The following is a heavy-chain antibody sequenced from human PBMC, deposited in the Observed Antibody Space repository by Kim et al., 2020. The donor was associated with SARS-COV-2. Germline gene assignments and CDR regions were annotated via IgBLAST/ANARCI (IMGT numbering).Heavy chain of an antibody. V-gene: IGHV3-21*01. Sequence: GGSLRLSCAASGFTFSSYSMNWVRQAPGKGLEWVSSISSSSSYIYYADSVKGRFTISRDNAKNSLYLQMNSLRAEDTAVYYCARGQWEEYYFDYWGQGTLVTVSS. J-gene: IGHJ4*02. D-gene: IGHD1-26*01. CDR1: GFTFSSYS. CDR3: ARGQWEEYYFDY. CDR2: ISSSSSYI.